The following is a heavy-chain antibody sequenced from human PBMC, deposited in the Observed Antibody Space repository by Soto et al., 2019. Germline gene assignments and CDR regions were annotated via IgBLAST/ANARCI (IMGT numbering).Heavy chain of an antibody. CDR1: GYTFTSYY. CDR3: ARVRRSSGYYYGY. CDR2: INPSGGST. Sequence: ASVKVSCKASGYTFTSYYMHWLRHAPGQGLEWMGIINPSGGSTSYAQKFQGRVTMTRDTSTSTVYMELSSPRSEDTAVYYCARVRRSSGYYYGYWGQGTPVTVSS. V-gene: IGHV1-46*01. D-gene: IGHD3-22*01. J-gene: IGHJ4*02.